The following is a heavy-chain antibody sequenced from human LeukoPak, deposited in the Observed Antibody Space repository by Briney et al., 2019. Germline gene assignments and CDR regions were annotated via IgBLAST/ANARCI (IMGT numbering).Heavy chain of an antibody. Sequence: SETLSLTCAVYGGSFSGYYWSWIRQPPGKGLEWIGSIYYSGSTYYNPSLKSRVTISVDTSKNQFSLKLSSVTAADTAVYYCASDRDGYNYLRYFDYWGQGTLVTVSS. CDR2: IYYSGST. J-gene: IGHJ4*02. CDR3: ASDRDGYNYLRYFDY. D-gene: IGHD5-24*01. V-gene: IGHV4-34*01. CDR1: GGSFSGYY.